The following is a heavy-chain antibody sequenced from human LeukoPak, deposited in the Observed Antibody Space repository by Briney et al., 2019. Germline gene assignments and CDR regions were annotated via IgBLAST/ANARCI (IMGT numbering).Heavy chain of an antibody. Sequence: GESLEISGEGSGSTFSTYWFGWVRQLPGKGLEGMGIIYPGDSDTPYSPSFQGQAAISADRSLSAAYLQWSSLKSSDTAMYYCARLGVEPTYFAYWGQGTLVTVSS. D-gene: IGHD1-26*01. V-gene: IGHV5-51*01. CDR2: IYPGDSDT. J-gene: IGHJ4*02. CDR1: GSTFSTYW. CDR3: ARLGVEPTYFAY.